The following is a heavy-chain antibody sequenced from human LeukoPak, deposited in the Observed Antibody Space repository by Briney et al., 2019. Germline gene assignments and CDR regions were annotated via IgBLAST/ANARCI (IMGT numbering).Heavy chain of an antibody. CDR2: MNPNSGNT. D-gene: IGHD6-19*01. V-gene: IGHV1-8*01. J-gene: IGHJ6*03. CDR3: ARAPMKGWLGPYYYYYMDV. Sequence: ASVKVSCKASGYTFTSYDINWVRQATGQGLEWMGWMNPNSGNTGYAQKFQGRVTMTRNTSISTAYMELSSLRSEDTVVYYCARAPMKGWLGPYYYYYMDVWGKGTTVTVSS. CDR1: GYTFTSYD.